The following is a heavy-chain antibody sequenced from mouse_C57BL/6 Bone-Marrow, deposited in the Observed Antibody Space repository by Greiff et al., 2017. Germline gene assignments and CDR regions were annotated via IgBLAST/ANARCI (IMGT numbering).Heavy chain of an antibody. J-gene: IGHJ1*03. CDR1: GFTFSSYA. V-gene: IGHV5-4*01. CDR3: ARDCYGSSHWYFDV. CDR2: ISDGGSYT. D-gene: IGHD1-1*01. Sequence: EVQLVESGGGLVKPGGSLKLSCAASGFTFSSYAMSWVRQTPEKRLEWVATISDGGSYTYYPDNVKGRFTISRDNAKNNLYLQMSHLKSEDTAMYYCARDCYGSSHWYFDVWGTGTTVTVSS.